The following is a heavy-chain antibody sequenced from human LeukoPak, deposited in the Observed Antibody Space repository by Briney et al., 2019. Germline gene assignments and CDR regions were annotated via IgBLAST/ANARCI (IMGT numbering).Heavy chain of an antibody. CDR1: GGSITNTNYC. Sequence: SSETLSLTCTVYGGSITNTNYCWAWIRPPTGEGLEWIGSVYHSGITYYTPSLKSRVSISVDPSKNQFSLKVTSVTAADTAVYYCAREWQYQFDYWGQGSLVTISS. J-gene: IGHJ4*02. V-gene: IGHV4-39*07. CDR3: AREWQYQFDY. CDR2: VYHSGIT. D-gene: IGHD4-11*01.